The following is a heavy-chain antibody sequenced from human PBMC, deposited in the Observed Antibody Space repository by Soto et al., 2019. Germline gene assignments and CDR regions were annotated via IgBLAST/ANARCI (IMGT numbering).Heavy chain of an antibody. V-gene: IGHV3-23*01. CDR2: IRGSGGST. D-gene: IGHD3-9*01. CDR3: LFFQAEDGIRDSLPVSAFLLNRSSDL. Sequence: KGLEWVSAIRGSGGSTYYAVSVKGRFTVSRDNSKNTLYLQMNSLRAEDTAVYYFLFFQAEDGIRDSLPVSAFLLNRSSDL. J-gene: IGHJ2*01.